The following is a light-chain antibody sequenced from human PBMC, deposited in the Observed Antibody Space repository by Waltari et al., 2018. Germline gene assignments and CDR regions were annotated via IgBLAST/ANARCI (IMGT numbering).Light chain of an antibody. CDR1: QRVSSY. J-gene: IGKJ2*01. CDR3: QQRSNWPRT. Sequence: EIVLTQSPATLSLSPGERATLSCRASQRVSSYLAWYQQKPGQAPRLLIYDASNSATGIPARFSGSGSGTDFTLTISSLEPEDFAVYYCQQRSNWPRTFGQGTKLEIK. V-gene: IGKV3-11*01. CDR2: DAS.